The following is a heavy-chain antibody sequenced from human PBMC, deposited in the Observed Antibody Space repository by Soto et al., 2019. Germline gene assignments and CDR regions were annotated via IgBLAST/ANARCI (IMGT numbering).Heavy chain of an antibody. CDR3: VRRRCLGGSCYRGIWLDP. Sequence: SETLSLTCSVSGDFISNYYWNWVRQPPGKGLEWIGHISYNGDTIYNPSLKSRVTISKDTSKNQFSLKLTSVTAADTALYYCVRRRCLGGSCYRGIWLDPWGQG. CDR1: GDFISNYY. V-gene: IGHV4-59*08. CDR2: ISYNGDT. J-gene: IGHJ5*02. D-gene: IGHD3-10*01.